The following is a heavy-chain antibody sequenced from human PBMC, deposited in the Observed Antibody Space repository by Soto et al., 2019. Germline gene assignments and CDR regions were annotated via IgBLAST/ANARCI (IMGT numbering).Heavy chain of an antibody. D-gene: IGHD3-9*01. CDR1: GYSFIDYY. CDR3: ARPPGYISDWYYFDL. V-gene: IGHV1-2*02. Sequence: QVQLVQSGAEVKKPGASVKVSCAASGYSFIDYYTHWVRQAPGQGFEWMGRISPKSGGTNYAQKFEGRVTLTWDTSLNTAYMELSSLKSDDTAVYYCARPPGYISDWYYFDLWGQGTRVTVSS. CDR2: ISPKSGGT. J-gene: IGHJ4*02.